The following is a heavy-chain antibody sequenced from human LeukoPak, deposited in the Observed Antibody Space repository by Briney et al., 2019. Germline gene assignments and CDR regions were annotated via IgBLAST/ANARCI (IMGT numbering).Heavy chain of an antibody. CDR3: ARALPAARYHTFQH. CDR2: IYYSGST. J-gene: IGHJ1*01. Sequence: PSETLSLTCTVSGGSISSSSYYWGWIRQPPGRGLEWIGSIYYSGSTYYNPSLKSRVTISVDTSKNQFSLKLSSVTAADTAVYYCARALPAARYHTFQHWGQGTLVTVSS. CDR1: GGSISSSSYY. D-gene: IGHD2-2*01. V-gene: IGHV4-39*07.